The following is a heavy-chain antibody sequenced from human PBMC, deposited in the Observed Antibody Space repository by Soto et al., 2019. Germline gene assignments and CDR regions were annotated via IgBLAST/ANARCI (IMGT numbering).Heavy chain of an antibody. CDR2: IYYSGST. Sequence: QVQLQESGPGLVKPSETLSLTCTVSGGSISSYYWSWIRQPPGKGLEWIGYIYYSGSTNYNPSLKSRGTISVDTSKNQFSLKLSSVTAADTAVYYCAGYNWNDKIDYWGQGTLVTVSS. CDR1: GGSISSYY. CDR3: AGYNWNDKIDY. D-gene: IGHD1-1*01. V-gene: IGHV4-59*08. J-gene: IGHJ4*02.